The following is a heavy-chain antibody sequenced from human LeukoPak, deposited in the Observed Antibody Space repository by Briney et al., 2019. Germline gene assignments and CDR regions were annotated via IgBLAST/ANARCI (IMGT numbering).Heavy chain of an antibody. CDR1: GYNFINYW. CDR2: IHPRDSDT. V-gene: IGHV5-51*01. CDR3: ARHREWGGSYYIED. J-gene: IGHJ4*02. D-gene: IGHD3-3*01. Sequence: GESLKFSCKGSGYNFINYWIGWVRQKPGKGLEWMGIIHPRDSDTRYSPSFLGQVSLSVDTSTSTAYLHWSSLEASDTAIYHCARHREWGGSYYIEDWGQGALVTVSS.